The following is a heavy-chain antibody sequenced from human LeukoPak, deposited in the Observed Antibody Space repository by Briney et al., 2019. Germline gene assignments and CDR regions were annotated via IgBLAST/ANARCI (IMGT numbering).Heavy chain of an antibody. J-gene: IGHJ4*02. CDR2: VSYGGST. V-gene: IGHV4-39*02. Sequence: SETLSLTCTVSGGSISSSSYYWGWIRQPPGKGLEWIGSVSYGGSTYYNPSLKSRVTISVDTSKNHFSLKLSSVTAADTAVYYCARTIVVVVAATIDYWGQGTLVTVSS. CDR3: ARTIVVVVAATIDY. D-gene: IGHD2-15*01. CDR1: GGSISSSSYY.